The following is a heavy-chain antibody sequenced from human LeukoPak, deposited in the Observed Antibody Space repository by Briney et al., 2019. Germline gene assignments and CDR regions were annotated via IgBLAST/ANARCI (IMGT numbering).Heavy chain of an antibody. CDR3: ASGKPNYDFWSGSPDNWFAP. D-gene: IGHD3-3*01. J-gene: IGHJ5*02. V-gene: IGHV1-69*05. CDR1: GGTFSSYA. Sequence: SVKVSCKASGGTFSSYAISWVRQAPGQGLEWMGRIIPIFGTANYAQKFQGRVTITTDESTSTAYMELSSLRSEDTAVYYCASGKPNYDFWSGSPDNWFAPWGQGPLVTVSS. CDR2: IIPIFGTA.